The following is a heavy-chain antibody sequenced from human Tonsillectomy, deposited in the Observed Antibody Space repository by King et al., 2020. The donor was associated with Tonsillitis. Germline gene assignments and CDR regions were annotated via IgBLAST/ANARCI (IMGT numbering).Heavy chain of an antibody. Sequence: VQLVESGAEVKKPGESLKISCKGSGYSFTSYWIGWVRQMPGKGLEWMGINYPGDSDTRYSPSFQGQVTLPADKSIRPSYLQWSSLKASATAMYYCARHSEDYGDYPPGWYFDLWGRGTLVTVSS. D-gene: IGHD4-17*01. CDR2: NYPGDSDT. J-gene: IGHJ2*01. V-gene: IGHV5-51*01. CDR3: ARHSEDYGDYPPGWYFDL. CDR1: GYSFTSYW.